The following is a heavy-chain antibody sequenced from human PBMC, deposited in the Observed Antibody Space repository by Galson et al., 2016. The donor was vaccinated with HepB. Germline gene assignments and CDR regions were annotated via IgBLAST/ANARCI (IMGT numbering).Heavy chain of an antibody. Sequence: SETLSLTCNVSGASISGTNYYWGWIRQSPGRGLKWIGSIYYTGSTNYNPSLESRVTISVDTSKNHLSLSLSSVTAADTAVYYCATGVVVAGRMYYYYMDVWGKGTSVTVSS. CDR2: IYYTGST. D-gene: IGHD6-19*01. CDR3: ATGVVVAGRMYYYYMDV. V-gene: IGHV4-39*01. J-gene: IGHJ6*03. CDR1: GASISGTNYY.